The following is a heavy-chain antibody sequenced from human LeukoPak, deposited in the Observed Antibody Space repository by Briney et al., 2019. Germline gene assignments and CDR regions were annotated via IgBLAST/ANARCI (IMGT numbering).Heavy chain of an antibody. D-gene: IGHD3-10*02. CDR3: AGDDVLSLGISFDL. J-gene: IGHJ2*01. CDR1: GFTFTTYE. CDR2: ISGSGSSI. Sequence: GGSLRLSCAASGFTFTTYEMNWVRQAPGKGLEWVSYISGSGSSIYYADSVEGRFTISRDNAKHSLYLQMNSLRAEDTAVHYCAGDDVLSLGISFDLWGRGTLVTVSS. V-gene: IGHV3-48*03.